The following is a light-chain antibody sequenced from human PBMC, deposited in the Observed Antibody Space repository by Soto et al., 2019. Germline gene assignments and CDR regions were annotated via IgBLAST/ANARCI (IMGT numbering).Light chain of an antibody. Sequence: QSALTQPASVSGSLGQSITISCTGTSPDVGSYTVVSWNQQHPGKAPKLMIYEGSKRPSGVSNRFSGSKSGDTASLTISGLQAEDEADYYCCSYVGEVVFGGGTQLTVL. CDR3: CSYVGEVV. CDR2: EGS. J-gene: IGLJ2*01. V-gene: IGLV2-23*01. CDR1: SPDVGSYTV.